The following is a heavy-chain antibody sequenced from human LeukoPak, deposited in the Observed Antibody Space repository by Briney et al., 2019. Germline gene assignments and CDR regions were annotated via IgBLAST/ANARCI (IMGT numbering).Heavy chain of an antibody. CDR3: ARVVLTTLDYGMDV. V-gene: IGHV4-59*01. Sequence: PSETLSLTCTVSGGSISSYYWSWIRQPLGKGLEWIGYIYYSGSTNYNPSLKSRVTISVDTSKNQFSLKLSSVTAADTAVYYCARVVLTTLDYGMDVWGQGTTVTVSS. J-gene: IGHJ6*02. CDR1: GGSISSYY. D-gene: IGHD1-14*01. CDR2: IYYSGST.